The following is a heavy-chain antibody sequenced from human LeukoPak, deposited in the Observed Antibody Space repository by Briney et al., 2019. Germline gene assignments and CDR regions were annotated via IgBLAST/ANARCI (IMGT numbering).Heavy chain of an antibody. Sequence: PGGSLRLSCAASGSALSRSWIHWVRQAPGEGVGWVSHINNDASRTTYADSVRGRFIISRDNARYTVSLQLNSRRAEDTAVYYSARDGGYAIVVWGQGTTVTVSS. CDR2: INNDASRT. CDR3: ARDGGYAIVV. D-gene: IGHD3-3*01. CDR1: GSALSRSW. V-gene: IGHV3-74*01. J-gene: IGHJ6*02.